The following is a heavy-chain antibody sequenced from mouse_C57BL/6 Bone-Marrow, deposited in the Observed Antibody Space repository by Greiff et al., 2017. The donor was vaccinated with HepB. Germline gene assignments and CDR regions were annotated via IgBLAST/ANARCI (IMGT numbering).Heavy chain of an antibody. CDR1: GFTFSDAW. V-gene: IGHV6-6*01. CDR2: IRNKANNHAT. J-gene: IGHJ1*03. Sequence: EVKLVESGGGLVQPGGSMKLSCAASGFTFSDAWMDWVRQSPEKGLEWVAEIRNKANNHATYYAESVKGRFTISRDDSKSSVYLQMNSLRAEDTGIYYCTRITTVVATPHWYFDVWGTGTTVTVSS. CDR3: TRITTVVATPHWYFDV. D-gene: IGHD1-1*01.